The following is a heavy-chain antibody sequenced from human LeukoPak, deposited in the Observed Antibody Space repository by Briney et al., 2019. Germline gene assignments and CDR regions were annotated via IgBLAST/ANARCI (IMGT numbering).Heavy chain of an antibody. J-gene: IGHJ5*02. Sequence: PSETLSLTCTVSGGSISSYYWSWIRQPPGKGLEWIGYIYYSGSTNYNPSLKSRVTISVDTSKNQFSLKLSSVTAADTAVYYCARPLGYCSGGSCYSGPEGWFDPWGQGTLVTVSS. D-gene: IGHD2-15*01. V-gene: IGHV4-59*08. CDR1: GGSISSYY. CDR2: IYYSGST. CDR3: ARPLGYCSGGSCYSGPEGWFDP.